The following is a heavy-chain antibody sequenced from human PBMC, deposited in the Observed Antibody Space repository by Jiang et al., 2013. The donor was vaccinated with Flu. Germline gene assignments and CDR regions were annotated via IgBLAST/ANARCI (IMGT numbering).Heavy chain of an antibody. CDR2: IYPGDSDT. V-gene: IGHV5-51*01. J-gene: IGHJ4*02. CDR3: AAVPRVGVTLGRVDF. Sequence: GAEVKKPGESLKISCQVSGYTFSTFWIGWVRQMPGKGLEWMGIIYPGDSDTRYSPSFQGQVTISADKSISTAYLQWSSLKASDTAMYYCAAVPRVGVTLGRVDFWGQGTLVTVSS. D-gene: IGHD1-26*01. CDR1: GYTFSTFW.